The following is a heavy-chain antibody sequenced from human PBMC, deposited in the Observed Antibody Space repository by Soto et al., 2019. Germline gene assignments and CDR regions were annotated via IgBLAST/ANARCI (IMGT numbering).Heavy chain of an antibody. CDR2: TYYRSKWYN. V-gene: IGHV6-1*01. CDR3: VILIRNSWLDS. Sequence: PSQTLSLTCAISGDSVSTNRATWDWIRHSPSRGLEWLGRTYYRSKWYNDYAVSVQGRITINPDTFNNQFSLQLNSVTPDDTAVYYCVILIRNSWLDSWGQGTLVTVSS. CDR1: GDSVSTNRAT. D-gene: IGHD2-8*01. J-gene: IGHJ5*01.